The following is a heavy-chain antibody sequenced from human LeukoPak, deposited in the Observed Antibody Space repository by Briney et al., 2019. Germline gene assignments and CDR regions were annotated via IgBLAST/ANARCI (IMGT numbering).Heavy chain of an antibody. CDR1: GFTFSSYS. CDR2: IDSSGTII. Sequence: GGSLRLSCSGSGFTFSSYSINWVRQAPGQGLEGVSYIDSSGTIIYYAHSVKGRFTISRDNARNSLYLQMNSLTDKDTAVYYCTRAGYCSDASCYVPDYWGEGTLVTVSS. CDR3: TRAGYCSDASCYVPDY. D-gene: IGHD2-2*01. J-gene: IGHJ4*02. V-gene: IGHV3-48*02.